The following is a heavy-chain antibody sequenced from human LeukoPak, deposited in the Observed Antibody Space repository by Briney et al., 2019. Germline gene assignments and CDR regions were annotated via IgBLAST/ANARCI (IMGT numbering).Heavy chain of an antibody. J-gene: IGHJ3*02. D-gene: IGHD3-3*01. CDR3: ARDTSIRFLEWLLPNDAFDI. V-gene: IGHV1-18*01. Sequence: ASVKVSCKASGYTFTSYGISWVRQAPGQGLEWMGWISAYNGNTNYAQKLQGRVTMTTDTSTSTAYMELRSLRSDDTAVYYCARDTSIRFLEWLLPNDAFDIWGQGTMVTVSS. CDR1: GYTFTSYG. CDR2: ISAYNGNT.